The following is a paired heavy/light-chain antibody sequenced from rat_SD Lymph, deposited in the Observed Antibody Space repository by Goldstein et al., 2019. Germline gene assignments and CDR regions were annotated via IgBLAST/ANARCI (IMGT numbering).Heavy chain of an antibody. Sequence: EVQLVESGGGLVQPGRSLKLSCVASGFTFSNYGMNWIRQAPGKGLEWVAYISSGSSYIYYAETVKGRFTISRDNAKNTLYLQMTSLRSEDTALYYCARRGVYYGSFAYWGQGTLVTVSS. J-gene: IGHJ3*01. CDR1: GFTFSNYG. V-gene: IGHV5-34*01. CDR2: ISSGSSYI. CDR3: ARRGVYYGSFAY. D-gene: IGHD1-6*01.
Light chain of an antibody. CDR2: NTN. CDR1: QNINKY. CDR3: LQHNSGWT. V-gene: IGKV22S8*01. Sequence: DIQMTQSPSFLSASVGDRVTINCKASQNINKYLDWYQQKLGEAPKLLIYNTNSLHTGIPSRFSGSGSGTDFTLTISSLQPEDVATYFCLQHNSGWTFGGGTKLELK. J-gene: IGKJ1*01.